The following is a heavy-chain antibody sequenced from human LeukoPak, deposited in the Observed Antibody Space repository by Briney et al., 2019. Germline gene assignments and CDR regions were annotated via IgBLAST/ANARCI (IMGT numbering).Heavy chain of an antibody. V-gene: IGHV4-59*01. CDR2: IHYSGST. Sequence: SETLSLTCTVSGGSISSYYWSWIRQPPGKGLEWLGYIHYSGSTNYNPSLKSRVTISVDTSKNQFSLRLSSVTAADTAVYYCATAGDWHDVPHWGQGTLVTVSS. CDR1: GGSISSYY. J-gene: IGHJ4*02. CDR3: ATAGDWHDVPH. D-gene: IGHD1-1*01.